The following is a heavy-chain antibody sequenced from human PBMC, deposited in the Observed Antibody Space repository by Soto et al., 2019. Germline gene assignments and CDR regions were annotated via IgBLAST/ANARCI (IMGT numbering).Heavy chain of an antibody. J-gene: IGHJ4*02. V-gene: IGHV3-23*01. CDR1: GFTFINYA. D-gene: IGHD3-10*01. CDR3: AKYYASGSYYHFDS. CDR2: ISGSGGRA. Sequence: EVQLLESGGDLVQPGGSLRLSCVASGFTFINYAMSWVRQAPGLGLEWVSSISGSGGRADYADSVRGRFTISRDNSKKSLSLQMNSLRVDDTAIYYCAKYYASGSYYHFDSWGQGTLVTVSS.